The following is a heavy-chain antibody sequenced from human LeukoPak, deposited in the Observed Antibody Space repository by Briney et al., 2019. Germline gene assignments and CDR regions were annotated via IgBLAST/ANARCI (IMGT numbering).Heavy chain of an antibody. J-gene: IGHJ4*02. V-gene: IGHV3-74*01. Sequence: PGGSLRLSCAASGFTFSSYWMHWVRQAPGKGLMWVSHINNDGSGTYYADSVKGRFTISRDKAKNTLYLQMHSLRAEDTAVYYCATIGPPSNWDDYWGQGTLVTVSS. CDR2: INNDGSGT. CDR1: GFTFSSYW. D-gene: IGHD7-27*01. CDR3: ATIGPPSNWDDY.